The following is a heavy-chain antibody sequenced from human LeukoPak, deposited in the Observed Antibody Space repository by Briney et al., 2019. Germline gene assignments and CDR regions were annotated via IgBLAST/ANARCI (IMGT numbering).Heavy chain of an antibody. Sequence: VASVKVSCKASGGTFSSYAINWVRQAPGQGLEWMGWINTNTATPMYAQGFSGRFVFSLDVSDSTAYLQISGLKAGDTAVYYCARDPTRSPGGGFFSPLGYWGQGSLVTVSS. J-gene: IGHJ4*02. D-gene: IGHD2-15*01. CDR3: ARDPTRSPGGGFFSPLGY. V-gene: IGHV7-4-1*02. CDR1: GGTFSSYA. CDR2: INTNTATP.